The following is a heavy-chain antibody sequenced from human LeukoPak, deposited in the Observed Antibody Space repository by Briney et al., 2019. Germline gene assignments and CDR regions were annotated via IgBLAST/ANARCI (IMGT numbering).Heavy chain of an antibody. CDR1: GFTFSGFP. Sequence: GRSLRLTCAASGFTFSGFPFHWVRHAPGKGLEWVALFSYDGITTHYAASVKGRFTVSRDDSKNTLYLQMNSLRAEDTAVYYCAIGKSDSSGYDYILDYWGQGTLVTVSS. V-gene: IGHV3-30*01. D-gene: IGHD5-12*01. J-gene: IGHJ4*02. CDR2: FSYDGITT. CDR3: AIGKSDSSGYDYILDY.